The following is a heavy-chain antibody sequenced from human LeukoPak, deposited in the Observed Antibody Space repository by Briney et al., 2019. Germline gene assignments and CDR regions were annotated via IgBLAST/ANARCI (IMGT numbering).Heavy chain of an antibody. Sequence: GASVKVSCEASGCXFSIYSXACGXXAPXQXXEXRGXXSAYKGNKNYAQTSHGRATMTTATPTSTAYMELRSVRSDDTAVYYCARAGYSYGYLGYFDYWGPGTLVTVSS. CDR3: ARAGYSYGYLGYFDY. V-gene: IGHV1-18*01. D-gene: IGHD5-18*01. CDR1: GCXFSIYS. CDR2: XSAYKGNK. J-gene: IGHJ4*02.